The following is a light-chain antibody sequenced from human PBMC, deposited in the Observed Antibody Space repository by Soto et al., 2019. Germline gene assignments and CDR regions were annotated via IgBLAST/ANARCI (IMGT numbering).Light chain of an antibody. CDR2: EGS. V-gene: IGLV2-23*03. CDR3: CSYAGSSTVEG. CDR1: SSDVGSYNL. J-gene: IGLJ2*01. Sequence: QSALTQPASVSGSPGQSITISCTGTSSDVGSYNLVSWYQQHPGKAPKLMIYEGSKRPSGVSNRFSGSKSGNTASLTISGLQAEDEADYYCCSYAGSSTVEGFGGGTKVTVL.